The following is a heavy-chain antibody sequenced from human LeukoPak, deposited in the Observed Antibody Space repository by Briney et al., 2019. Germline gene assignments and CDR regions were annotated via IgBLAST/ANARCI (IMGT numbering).Heavy chain of an antibody. CDR3: ATTVQTRDDAFHI. D-gene: IGHD1-7*01. Sequence: GGPLRLSCAASDFSVNSYNMTWVRQAPGRGLEWLSLFYSDGKISYADSVRGRFTTSRHSSKNTLSLQMNSVREEDAAVYYCATTVQTRDDAFHIWGQGTMVTVSS. V-gene: IGHV3-53*04. J-gene: IGHJ3*02. CDR2: FYSDGKI. CDR1: DFSVNSYN.